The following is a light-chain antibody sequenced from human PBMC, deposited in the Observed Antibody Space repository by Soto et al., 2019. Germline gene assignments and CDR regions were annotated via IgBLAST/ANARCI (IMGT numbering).Light chain of an antibody. CDR1: QSVLYSSNNYNY. V-gene: IGKV4-1*01. Sequence: DIVMTQSPDSLAVSLGERATINCKSSQSVLYSSNNYNYLAWYQQKPGQSPKLLIYWASTRESGVPDRFSGRGSGKDLPPTIRSLQAEDVGVYYCKQYFDGLPTFGQGPKLEIK. CDR3: KQYFDGLPT. J-gene: IGKJ2*01. CDR2: WAS.